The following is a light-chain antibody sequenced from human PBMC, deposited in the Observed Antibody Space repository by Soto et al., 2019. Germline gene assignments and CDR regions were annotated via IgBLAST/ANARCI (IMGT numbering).Light chain of an antibody. Sequence: QSVLTQPASMSGPPGQSITISCIGTSSDIGTYNYVSWYQQYPGKAPKLMIYEVSTRPSGVSNRFSGSKSGNTAPLTISGLQAEDEADYYCSSYTSTSTLVFGGGTKVTVL. CDR1: SSDIGTYNY. CDR3: SSYTSTSTLV. CDR2: EVS. J-gene: IGLJ3*02. V-gene: IGLV2-14*01.